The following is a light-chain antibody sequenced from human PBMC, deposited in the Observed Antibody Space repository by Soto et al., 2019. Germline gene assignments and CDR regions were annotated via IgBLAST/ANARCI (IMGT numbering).Light chain of an antibody. J-gene: IGKJ4*01. CDR1: QSVSSY. CDR2: DAS. CDR3: QQRSNSPLT. V-gene: IGKV3-11*01. Sequence: EIVLTQSPATLSLSPGERATLSCRASQSVSSYLAWYQQKPGQAPRLLIYDASNRATGIPPRFSGSGSGTDVSLTINNLQPADFAVYYCQQRSNSPLTFGGGTKVEI.